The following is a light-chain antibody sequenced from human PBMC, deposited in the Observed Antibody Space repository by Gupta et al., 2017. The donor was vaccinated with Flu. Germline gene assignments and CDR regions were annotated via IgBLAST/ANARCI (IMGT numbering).Light chain of an antibody. J-gene: IGKJ3*01. Sequence: GTLSLSPGERATLSCRTSQTITSSDLAWYQQKPGQAPRLLLYGASSRATGIPDRFSGSGSGTDFTLTISSLEPEDFAVYYCQQFANSLFTFGPGTKVDLK. CDR3: QQFANSLFT. V-gene: IGKV3-20*01. CDR1: QTITSSD. CDR2: GAS.